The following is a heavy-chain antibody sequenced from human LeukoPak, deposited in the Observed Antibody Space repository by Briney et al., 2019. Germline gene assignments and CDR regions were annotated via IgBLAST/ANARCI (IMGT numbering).Heavy chain of an antibody. CDR3: ARDLGYSSSSFIDY. V-gene: IGHV3-48*01. Sequence: GGSLRLSCAASGFTFSSYSMNWVRQAPGKGREWVSYISSSSSTIYYADSVKGRFTISRDNAKNSLYLQMNSLRAEDTAVYYCARDLGYSSSSFIDYWGQGTLVTVSS. CDR1: GFTFSSYS. D-gene: IGHD6-6*01. CDR2: ISSSSSTI. J-gene: IGHJ4*02.